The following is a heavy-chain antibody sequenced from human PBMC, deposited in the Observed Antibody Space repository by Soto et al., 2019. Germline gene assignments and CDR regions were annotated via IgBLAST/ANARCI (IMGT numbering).Heavy chain of an antibody. CDR3: ARHLAAGDI. CDR1: GYTFTNYY. D-gene: IGHD2-21*01. V-gene: IGHV1-46*04. CDR2: INPTGGST. Sequence: QVHLVQSGAEVKKPGASVKVSCKASGYTFTNYYIHWVRQAPGHGLEGMAIINPTGGSTNYAHKLQGRVTSNMDTSTSTVYMELSSLTSEDTAMYYSARHLAAGDIWGQGTLVTLSS. J-gene: IGHJ4*02.